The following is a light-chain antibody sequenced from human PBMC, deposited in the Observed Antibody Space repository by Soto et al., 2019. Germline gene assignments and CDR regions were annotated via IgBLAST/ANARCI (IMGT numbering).Light chain of an antibody. J-gene: IGLJ1*01. Sequence: QSALTQPASVSGSPGQSIAISCTGVRTDIDSYDYVSWYQQHPGQAPQLKIYDDYNRPSGVSHSFSGSKSGDTASLTISGLQAEDEADYYCTSYTSSTPFYVFGTGTKVTVL. V-gene: IGLV2-14*03. CDR3: TSYTSSTPFYV. CDR2: DDY. CDR1: RTDIDSYDY.